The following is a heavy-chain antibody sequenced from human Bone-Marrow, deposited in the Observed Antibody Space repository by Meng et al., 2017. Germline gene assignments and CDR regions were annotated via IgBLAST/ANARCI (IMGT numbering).Heavy chain of an antibody. D-gene: IGHD4-11*01. Sequence: VQLKQWGPGLFKPSDTLALTCVGSGGSFSDYYWSWIRQPPGKGLEWIGEINHSGSTNYNPSLESRATISVDTSQNNLSLKLSSVTAADSAVYYCARGPTTMAHDFDYWGQGTLVTVSS. CDR3: ARGPTTMAHDFDY. J-gene: IGHJ4*02. V-gene: IGHV4-34*01. CDR2: INHSGST. CDR1: GGSFSDYY.